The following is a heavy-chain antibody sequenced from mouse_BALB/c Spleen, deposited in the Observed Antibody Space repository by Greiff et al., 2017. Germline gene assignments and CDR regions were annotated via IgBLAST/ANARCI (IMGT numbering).Heavy chain of an antibody. J-gene: IGHJ2*01. CDR2: INPSTGYT. V-gene: IGHV1-7*01. CDR3: ARSTLFDY. CDR1: GYTFTSYW. Sequence: VQLQQSGAELAKPGASVKMSCKASGYTFTSYWMHWVKQRPGQGLEWIGYINPSTGYTEYNQKFKDKATLTADKSSSTAYMQLSSLTSEDSAVYYCARSTLFDYWGQGTTLTVSS.